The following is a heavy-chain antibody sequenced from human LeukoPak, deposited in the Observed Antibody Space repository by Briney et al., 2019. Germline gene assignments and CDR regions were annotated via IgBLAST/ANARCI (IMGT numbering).Heavy chain of an antibody. CDR1: GFTFSSYA. Sequence: PGGSLRLSCAASGFTFSSYAMSWVRQAPGKGLEWVSGISGSGGSTDYADSVKGRFTISRDNSKNTLYLQMNSLRAEDTAVYYCAKHVGYSYGCYFDYWGQGTLVTVSS. CDR3: AKHVGYSYGCYFDY. J-gene: IGHJ4*02. CDR2: ISGSGGST. V-gene: IGHV3-23*01. D-gene: IGHD5-18*01.